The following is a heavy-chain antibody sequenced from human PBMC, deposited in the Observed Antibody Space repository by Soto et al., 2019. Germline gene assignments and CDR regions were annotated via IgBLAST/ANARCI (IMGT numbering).Heavy chain of an antibody. Sequence: ASVKVSCKASGYTFSGFYMHWVRQAPGQGLGWMGWINPNSGGTKSAEKFQGRVTMTRDTSISTAYMELSRLTSDDTAVYYCASAAVTGTAGLDFWGQGTQVTVSS. CDR2: INPNSGGT. V-gene: IGHV1-2*02. CDR3: ASAAVTGTAGLDF. D-gene: IGHD6-19*01. J-gene: IGHJ4*02. CDR1: GYTFSGFY.